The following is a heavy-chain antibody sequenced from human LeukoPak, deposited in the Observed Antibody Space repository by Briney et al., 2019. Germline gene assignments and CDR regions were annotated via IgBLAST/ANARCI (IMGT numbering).Heavy chain of an antibody. D-gene: IGHD3-10*01. J-gene: IGHJ5*02. CDR1: GGSISSSSYY. CDR3: ARYSGTTGEVKFDP. Sequence: SETLSLTCTVSGGSISSSSYYWGWIRQPPGKGLEWIGNIYYSGSTYHNPSLKSRVTISVDTSKNQFSLKLSSVTAADTAVYYCARYSGTTGEVKFDPWGQGTLVTVSS. CDR2: IYYSGST. V-gene: IGHV4-39*07.